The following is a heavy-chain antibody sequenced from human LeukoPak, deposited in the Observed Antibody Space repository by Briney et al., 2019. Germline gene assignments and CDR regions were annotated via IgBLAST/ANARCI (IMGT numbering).Heavy chain of an antibody. D-gene: IGHD3-22*01. CDR3: ARRVNLAYYYDSSGYAVHWFDP. Sequence: PSETLSLTCTVSGGSISSSSYYWGWIRQPPGKGLEWIGSIYYSGSTYYNPSLKSRVTISVDTSKNQFSLKLSSVTAADTAVYYCARRVNLAYYYDSSGYAVHWFDPWGQGTLVTVSS. V-gene: IGHV4-39*01. J-gene: IGHJ5*02. CDR2: IYYSGST. CDR1: GGSISSSSYY.